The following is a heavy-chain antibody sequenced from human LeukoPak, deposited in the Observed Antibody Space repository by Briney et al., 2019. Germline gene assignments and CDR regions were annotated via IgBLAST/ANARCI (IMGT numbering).Heavy chain of an antibody. CDR2: TYYRSKWYN. J-gene: IGHJ4*02. D-gene: IGHD3-16*01. CDR3: ARFDYGAPDS. V-gene: IGHV6-1*01. CDR1: GDSVSSNSAA. Sequence: SQALSLTCAISGDSVSSNSAAWNWIRQSPSGGLEWLGRTYYRSKWYNDYTVSVKSRISINPDTSKNQFSLQLKSVTPEDTGVYYCARFDYGAPDSWGQGTLVTVSS.